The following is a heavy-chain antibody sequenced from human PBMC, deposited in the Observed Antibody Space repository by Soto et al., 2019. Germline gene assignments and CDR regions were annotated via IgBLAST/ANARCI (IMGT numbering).Heavy chain of an antibody. CDR2: IIPIFGTT. J-gene: IGHJ4*02. D-gene: IGHD1-1*01. V-gene: IGHV1-69*06. CDR1: GGTFSSYA. Sequence: GASVKFSCKASGGTFSSYAISWVRQAPGQGLEWMGGIIPIFGTTNYAQKFQGRVTMTGDKSTSTVYMELSSLRSEDTAVYYCARDVDDSATGTRTLVYWGQGTLVTVSS. CDR3: ARDVDDSATGTRTLVY.